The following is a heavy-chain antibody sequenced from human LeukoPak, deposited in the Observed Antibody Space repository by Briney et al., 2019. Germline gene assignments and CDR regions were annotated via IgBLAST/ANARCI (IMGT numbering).Heavy chain of an antibody. V-gene: IGHV1-18*01. CDR3: ATDGHCSGGSCYSVGPHYYYYYGMDV. CDR1: GYTFTSYG. Sequence: GASVKVSCKASGYTFTSYGISWVRQAPGQGLEWMGWISAYNGNTNYAQKLQGRVTMTTDTSTSTAYMELRSLRSDDTAVYYCATDGHCSGGSCYSVGPHYYYYYGMDVWGQGTTVTVSS. CDR2: ISAYNGNT. J-gene: IGHJ6*02. D-gene: IGHD2-15*01.